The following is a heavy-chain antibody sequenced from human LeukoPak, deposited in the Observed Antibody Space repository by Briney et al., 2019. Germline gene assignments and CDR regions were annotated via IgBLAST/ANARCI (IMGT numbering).Heavy chain of an antibody. CDR1: GGSFSGYY. D-gene: IGHD2-15*01. CDR3: ARELRGGYCSGGSCYSVYNWFDP. V-gene: IGHV4-34*01. Sequence: SETLSLTCAVYGGSFSGYYWSWIRQPPGKGLEWIGEINHSGSTNYNPSLKSRVTISVDTSKNQFSLKLSSVTAADTAVYYCARELRGGYCSGGSCYSVYNWFDPWGQGTLVTVSS. CDR2: INHSGST. J-gene: IGHJ5*02.